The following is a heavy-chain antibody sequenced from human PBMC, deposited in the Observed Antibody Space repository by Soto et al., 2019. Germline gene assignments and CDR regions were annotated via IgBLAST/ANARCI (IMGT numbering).Heavy chain of an antibody. CDR1: GGSFSGYY. V-gene: IGHV4-34*01. Sequence: SETLSLTCAVYGGSFSGYYWSWIRQPPGKGLEWIGEINHSGSTNYNPSLKSRVTISVDTSKNQFSLKLSSVTAADTAVYYCARGYFGRYFDYWGQGTLVTVSS. CDR3: ARGYFGRYFDY. CDR2: INHSGST. D-gene: IGHD1-26*01. J-gene: IGHJ4*02.